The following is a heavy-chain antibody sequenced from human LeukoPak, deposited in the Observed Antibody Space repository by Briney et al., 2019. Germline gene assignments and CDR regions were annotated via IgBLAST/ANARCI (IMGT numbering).Heavy chain of an antibody. CDR3: ARDRQFRLHDP. D-gene: IGHD3-16*01. CDR2: ISTSGTTT. V-gene: IGHV3-11*01. Sequence: GGSLRLSCTVSGFTFTDYYMSWIRQAPGKGLEWLSYISTSGTTTSYADSMKGRFTISRDNAKNSVYLQIDSLRAEDTAMYYCARDRQFRLHDPWGQGIQVIVSS. CDR1: GFTFTDYY. J-gene: IGHJ5*02.